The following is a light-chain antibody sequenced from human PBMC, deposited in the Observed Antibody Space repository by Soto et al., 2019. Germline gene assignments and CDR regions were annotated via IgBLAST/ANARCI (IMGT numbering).Light chain of an antibody. CDR3: QRSDSAPLT. V-gene: IGKV4-1*01. Sequence: DIVMNQSADSLALSLGERATINCKSRHSVFSNSNNKKYLAWYQQKPGQPHKLIIHWASIRESGVTDRFSGSGSGTDFTLTISSLQPVDVATYYCQRSDSAPLTLGGWPKVDLK. CDR2: WAS. CDR1: HSVFSNSNNKKY. J-gene: IGKJ4*01.